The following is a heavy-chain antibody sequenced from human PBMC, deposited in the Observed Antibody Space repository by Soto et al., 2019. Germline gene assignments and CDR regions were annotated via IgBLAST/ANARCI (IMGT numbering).Heavy chain of an antibody. D-gene: IGHD6-13*01. CDR3: AARPSSSWQYYFDY. Sequence: SVKVSCKASGFTFTSSAVQWLRQARGQRLEWIGWIVVGSGNTNYAQKFQERVTITRDMSTSTAYMELSSLRSEDTAVYYCAARPSSSWQYYFDYWGQGTLVTVSS. V-gene: IGHV1-58*01. CDR1: GFTFTSSA. J-gene: IGHJ4*02. CDR2: IVVGSGNT.